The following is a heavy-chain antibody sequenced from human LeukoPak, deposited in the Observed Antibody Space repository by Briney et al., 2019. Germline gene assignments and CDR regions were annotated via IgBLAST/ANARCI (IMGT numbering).Heavy chain of an antibody. Sequence: PSETLSLTCTVSGGSISSSSYYWGWIRQPPGKGLEWIGRIYYSGSTYYNPSLKTRVTISVDTSKNQFSLKLSSVTAADTAVYYCARRHYYDSSGYFWVDWGQGTLVTVSS. CDR1: GGSISSSSYY. J-gene: IGHJ4*02. CDR2: IYYSGST. V-gene: IGHV4-39*01. CDR3: ARRHYYDSSGYFWVD. D-gene: IGHD3-22*01.